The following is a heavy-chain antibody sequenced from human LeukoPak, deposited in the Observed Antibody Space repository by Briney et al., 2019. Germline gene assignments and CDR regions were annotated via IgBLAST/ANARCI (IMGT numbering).Heavy chain of an antibody. CDR1: GYSISSGYY. Sequence: SETLSLTCAVSGYSISSGYYWGWIRQPPGKGLEWIGSIYHSGSTYYNPSLKSRVTISVDTSKNQFSLKLSSVTAADTAVYYCARHVRFLEWFHYYMDVWGIGTTVTVSS. J-gene: IGHJ6*03. D-gene: IGHD3-3*01. V-gene: IGHV4-38-2*01. CDR3: ARHVRFLEWFHYYMDV. CDR2: IYHSGST.